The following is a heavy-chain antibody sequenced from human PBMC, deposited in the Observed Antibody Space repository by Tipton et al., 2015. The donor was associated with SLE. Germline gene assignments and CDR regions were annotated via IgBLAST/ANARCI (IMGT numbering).Heavy chain of an antibody. Sequence: SLRLSCAASGFTFSSYAMSWVRQAPGKGLAWVSYISSSGSTIYYADSVKGRFAISRDNAKNSLYLQMNSLRAEDTAVYYCARFNCGGDCSFYYYYGMDVWGQGTTVTVSS. CDR2: ISSSGSTI. CDR3: ARFNCGGDCSFYYYYGMDV. J-gene: IGHJ6*02. CDR1: GFTFSSYA. D-gene: IGHD2-21*01. V-gene: IGHV3-48*04.